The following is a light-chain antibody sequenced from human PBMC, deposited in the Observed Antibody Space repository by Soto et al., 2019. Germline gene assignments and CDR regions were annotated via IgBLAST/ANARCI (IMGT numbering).Light chain of an antibody. CDR3: SSFKGTNSFV. CDR2: EGN. CDR1: SSDVGSYNL. J-gene: IGLJ1*01. Sequence: QSVLTQPASVSGSPGQSITISCTGTSSDVGSYNLVSWYQQHPGKAPKFMIFEGNKRPSGVPDRIFASKSGNTASLTVSGLQADDEANYYCSSFKGTNSFVFGTGTKVTVL. V-gene: IGLV2-14*02.